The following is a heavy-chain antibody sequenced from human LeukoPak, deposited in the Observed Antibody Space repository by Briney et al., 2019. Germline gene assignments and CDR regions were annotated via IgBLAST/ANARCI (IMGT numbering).Heavy chain of an antibody. CDR2: ISSSSSTI. CDR3: AREPRGAYFDY. CDR1: GFTFSSHS. J-gene: IGHJ4*02. Sequence: PGGSLRLSCAASGFTFSSHSMNWVRQAPGKGLEWVSYISSSSSTIYYADSVKGRFTISRHNAKNSLYLQMNSLRAEDTAVYYCAREPRGAYFDYWGQGTLVTVSS. V-gene: IGHV3-48*01. D-gene: IGHD3-10*01.